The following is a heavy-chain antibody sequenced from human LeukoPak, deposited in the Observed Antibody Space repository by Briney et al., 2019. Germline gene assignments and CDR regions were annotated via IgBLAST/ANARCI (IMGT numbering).Heavy chain of an antibody. J-gene: IGHJ3*02. V-gene: IGHV3-21*01. CDR3: AREGSYYVGAFDI. CDR1: GFTFSSYE. D-gene: IGHD1-26*01. CDR2: ISSSSSYI. Sequence: GSLRLSCAASGFTFSSYEMNWVRQAPGKGLEWVSSISSSSSYIYYADSVKGRFTISRDNAKNSLYLQMNSLRAEDTAVYYCAREGSYYVGAFDIWGQGTMVTVSS.